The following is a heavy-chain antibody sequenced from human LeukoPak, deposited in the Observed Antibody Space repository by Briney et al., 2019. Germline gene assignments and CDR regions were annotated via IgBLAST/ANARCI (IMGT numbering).Heavy chain of an antibody. CDR2: TYYRSKWHN. D-gene: IGHD6-13*01. CDR1: GDSVSSDSAA. Sequence: SQTLSLTCAISGDSVSSDSAAWTWIRQSPSRGLEWLGRTYYRSKWHNDYALSVKSRITIKPDTSKNQFSLQLNSVTPEDTAVYYCARAGAAAGTEFDFWGQGTLVTVSS. J-gene: IGHJ4*02. CDR3: ARAGAAAGTEFDF. V-gene: IGHV6-1*01.